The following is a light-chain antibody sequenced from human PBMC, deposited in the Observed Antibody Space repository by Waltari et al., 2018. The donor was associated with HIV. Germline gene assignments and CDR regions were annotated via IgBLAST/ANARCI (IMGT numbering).Light chain of an antibody. CDR2: KDK. V-gene: IGLV3-25*03. CDR3: QATDSSTTRV. J-gene: IGLJ2*01. CDR1: GLPKQY. Sequence: SSELTQPPSVSVSPGQTARIPCSRDGLPKQYTSWYPQKPCQAPLLEKWKDKERTSGIPERFSGATSGTTGTLTSSGVQAEDEADYYCQATDSSTTRVLGGGTKLPVL.